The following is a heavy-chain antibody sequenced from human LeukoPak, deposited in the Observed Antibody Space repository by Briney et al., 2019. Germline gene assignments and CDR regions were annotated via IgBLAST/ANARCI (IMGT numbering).Heavy chain of an antibody. D-gene: IGHD3-22*01. CDR1: GGTFSSYA. Sequence: ASVKVSCKASGGTFSSYAISWVRQAPGQGLEWMGGIVPIFGTANYAQKFQGRVTMTRDTSTNTAYMELSGLRSEDTAVYYCARGMFDNSGTYYYFYYALDVWGQGTTVTVSS. CDR2: IVPIFGTA. J-gene: IGHJ6*02. V-gene: IGHV1-69*05. CDR3: ARGMFDNSGTYYYFYYALDV.